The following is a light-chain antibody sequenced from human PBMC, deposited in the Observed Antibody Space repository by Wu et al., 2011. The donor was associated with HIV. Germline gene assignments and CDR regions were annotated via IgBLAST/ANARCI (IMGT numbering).Light chain of an antibody. Sequence: SCRASQTVGSKLAWYQQKSGQTPRLLIYGASTRVTGIPPRFSGSGSGTHFTLTISSLEPEDFAVYYCQQSDNGPLTFGQGTRLEIK. CDR3: QQSDNGPLT. V-gene: IGKV3D-15*01. CDR2: GAS. CDR1: QTVGSK. J-gene: IGKJ5*01.